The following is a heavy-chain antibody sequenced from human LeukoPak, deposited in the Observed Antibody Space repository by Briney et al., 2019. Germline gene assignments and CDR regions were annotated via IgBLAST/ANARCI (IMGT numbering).Heavy chain of an antibody. CDR2: INPSGGST. D-gene: IGHD5-24*01. Sequence: ASVTVSCKASGYTFTSYYMHWVRQAPGQGLEWMGIINPSGGSTSYAQKFQGRVTMTRHTSTSTVYMELSSLRSEDTAVYYCARDSGEMRYYYYGMDVWGQGTTVTVSS. J-gene: IGHJ6*02. CDR1: GYTFTSYY. V-gene: IGHV1-46*01. CDR3: ARDSGEMRYYYYGMDV.